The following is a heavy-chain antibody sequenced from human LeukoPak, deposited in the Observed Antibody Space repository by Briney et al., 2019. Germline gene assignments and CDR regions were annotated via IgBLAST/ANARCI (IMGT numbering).Heavy chain of an antibody. D-gene: IGHD6-19*01. J-gene: IGHJ5*02. CDR3: ARDQADSSGWYSWFDP. CDR1: GGTFSSYA. Sequence: SVKVSCKASGGTFSSYAISWVRQAPGQGPEWMGGIIPIFGTANYAQKFQGRVTITADESTSTAYMELSSLRSEDTAVYYCARDQADSSGWYSWFDPWGQGTLVAVSS. CDR2: IIPIFGTA. V-gene: IGHV1-69*13.